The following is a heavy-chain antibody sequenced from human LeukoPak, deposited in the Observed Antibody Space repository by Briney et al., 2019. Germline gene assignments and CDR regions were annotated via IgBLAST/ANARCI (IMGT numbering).Heavy chain of an antibody. J-gene: IGHJ3*02. D-gene: IGHD4-17*01. CDR1: GGSISSSSYY. CDR2: IYYSGST. Sequence: SETLSLTCTVSGGSISSSSYYWGWIRQPPGRGLEWIGSIYYSGSTYYNPSLKSRVTISVDTSKNQFSLKLSSVTAANTAVYYCARLAPVTTVTRDAFDIWGQGTMVTVSS. V-gene: IGHV4-39*01. CDR3: ARLAPVTTVTRDAFDI.